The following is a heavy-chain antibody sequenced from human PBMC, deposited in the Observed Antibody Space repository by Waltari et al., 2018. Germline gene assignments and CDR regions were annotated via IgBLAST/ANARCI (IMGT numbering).Heavy chain of an antibody. CDR2: ITSNGRSV. CDR1: GFNFKEHA. CDR3: AKDKRRFFDWLFDS. V-gene: IGHV3-9*01. D-gene: IGHD3-3*01. J-gene: IGHJ5*01. Sequence: EVKLEESGRGSAQPGGSLRLSCVGSGFNFKEHAMHWVRQVPGKGLDWVSGITSNGRSVDYAASVKGRFTISRDNAKNSLFLQMNSLRVDDSALYYCAKDKRRFFDWLFDSWGQGTLVTVSS.